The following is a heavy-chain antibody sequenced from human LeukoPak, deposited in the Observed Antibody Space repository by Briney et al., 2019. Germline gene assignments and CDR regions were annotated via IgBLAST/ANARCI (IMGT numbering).Heavy chain of an antibody. CDR2: ISYDGSNK. D-gene: IGHD3-22*01. Sequence: GGSLRLSCAASGFTFSSYGINWVRQAPGKGLEWVAVISYDGSNKYYADSVKGRFTISRDNSKNTLYLQMNSLRAEDTAVYYCARWGPEGYYDSSGYYYLRDDYYYYGMDVWGQGTTVTVSS. CDR3: ARWGPEGYYDSSGYYYLRDDYYYYGMDV. J-gene: IGHJ6*02. CDR1: GFTFSSYG. V-gene: IGHV3-30*03.